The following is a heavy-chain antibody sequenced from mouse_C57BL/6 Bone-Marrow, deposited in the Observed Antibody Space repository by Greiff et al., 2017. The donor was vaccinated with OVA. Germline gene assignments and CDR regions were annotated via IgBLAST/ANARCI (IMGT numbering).Heavy chain of an antibody. V-gene: IGHV1-22*01. CDR1: GYTFTDYN. Sequence: VQLQQSGPELVKPGASVKMSCKASGYTFTDYNMHWVKQSHGKSLEWIGYINPNNGGTSYNQKFKGKATLTVNKSSSTAYMELRSLTSEDSAVYYCAMGGYDWAWFAYWGQGTLVTVSA. CDR2: INPNNGGT. CDR3: AMGGYDWAWFAY. D-gene: IGHD2-4*01. J-gene: IGHJ3*01.